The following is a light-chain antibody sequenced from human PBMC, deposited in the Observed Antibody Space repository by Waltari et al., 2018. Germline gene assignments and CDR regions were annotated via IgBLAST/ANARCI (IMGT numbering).Light chain of an antibody. V-gene: IGKV1-5*03. J-gene: IGKJ5*01. CDR1: QSVGTW. CDR2: MAA. Sequence: DIQMTQSPSTLSASVGDRVTISCRASQSVGTWLAWYQQKPGKAPKLLIYMAASLDSGVPSRFSGSGSGTDFTLTISSIEPEDFAVYYCQQRTSWPPITFGQGTRLEIK. CDR3: QQRTSWPPIT.